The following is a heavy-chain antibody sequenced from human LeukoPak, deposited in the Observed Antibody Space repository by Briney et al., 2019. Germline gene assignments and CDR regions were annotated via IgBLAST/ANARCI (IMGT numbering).Heavy chain of an antibody. Sequence: PGGSLRLSCAASGFTVSSNYMSWVRQAPGKGLEWVSVIFGSSTTYYADSVKGRFTISRDNSKNTLYLQMNSLRAEDTAVYYCNTFRSTERLVYWGQGTLVTVSS. D-gene: IGHD1-1*01. CDR2: IFGSSTT. V-gene: IGHV3-53*01. J-gene: IGHJ4*02. CDR1: GFTVSSNY. CDR3: NTFRSTERLVY.